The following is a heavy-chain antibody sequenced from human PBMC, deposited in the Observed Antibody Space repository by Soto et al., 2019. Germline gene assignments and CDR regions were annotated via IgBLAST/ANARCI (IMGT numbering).Heavy chain of an antibody. V-gene: IGHV4-59*01. J-gene: IGHJ4*02. CDR1: DGSLSTYY. CDR3: VRGRPVTGSFYFDY. D-gene: IGHD6-19*01. CDR2: IHHSENT. Sequence: QVQLQESGPGLVKPSETLSLTCSVSDGSLSTYYGTWIRQPPGKGLEWIAYIHHSENTKTNPSLKGRVTISIDTSRNQFSLKLTSVTAADTAVYYCVRGRPVTGSFYFDYWGQGTLVTVSS.